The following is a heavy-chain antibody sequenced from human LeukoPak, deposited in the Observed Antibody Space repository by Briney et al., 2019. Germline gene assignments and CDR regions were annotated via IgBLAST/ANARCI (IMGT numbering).Heavy chain of an antibody. V-gene: IGHV3-21*01. CDR3: ARDVGFVTTGYYYYMDV. CDR1: GFTFSSYS. J-gene: IGHJ6*03. D-gene: IGHD4-11*01. Sequence: GGSLRLSCAASGFTFSSYSMNWVRQAPGKGLEWVSSISSSSSYIYYADSVKGRFTISRDNAKNSLYLQMNSLRAEDTAVYYCARDVGFVTTGYYYYMDVWGKGTTATVSS. CDR2: ISSSSSYI.